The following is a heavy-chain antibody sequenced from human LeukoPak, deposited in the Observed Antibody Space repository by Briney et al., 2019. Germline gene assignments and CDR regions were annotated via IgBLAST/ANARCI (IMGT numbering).Heavy chain of an antibody. CDR3: ARDSSRGDCYLDS. V-gene: IGHV3-33*01. J-gene: IGHJ4*02. CDR2: IWSDGIRK. Sequence: GGSLRLSCSTSGFTFSSYGIHWVRQAPGKGLEWVAVIWSDGIRKYYSDSVKGRFTISRDNSKKTLDLQMNSLRVEDTAVYYCARDSSRGDCYLDSWGQGTLVTVSS. CDR1: GFTFSSYG. D-gene: IGHD2-2*01.